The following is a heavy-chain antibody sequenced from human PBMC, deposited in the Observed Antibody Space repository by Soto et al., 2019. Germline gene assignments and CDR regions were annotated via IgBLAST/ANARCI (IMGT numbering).Heavy chain of an antibody. J-gene: IGHJ5*02. CDR2: ISAYNGNT. Sequence: ASVKVSCKASGYTFTSYGTSWVRQAPGQGLEWMGWISAYNGNTNYAQKLQGRVTMTTDTSTSTAYMELRSLRSDDTAVYYCARVGGEYSGYDFFGWFDPWGQGILVTVSS. D-gene: IGHD5-12*01. CDR1: GYTFTSYG. CDR3: ARVGGEYSGYDFFGWFDP. V-gene: IGHV1-18*01.